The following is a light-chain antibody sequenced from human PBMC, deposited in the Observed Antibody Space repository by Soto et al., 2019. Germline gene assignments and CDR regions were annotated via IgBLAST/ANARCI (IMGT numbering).Light chain of an antibody. J-gene: IGKJ5*01. CDR3: KHRSSWPIP. V-gene: IGKV3-11*01. Sequence: EILWTQSPGTMSLSPGERATPSWRATQSVSGYLAWYQQKPGQAPRLLIYDISKRATGIKARFSGSGSATDFTLTIRSIEPEDFAVYYCKHRSSWPIPLGKGPRLEIK. CDR2: DIS. CDR1: QSVSGY.